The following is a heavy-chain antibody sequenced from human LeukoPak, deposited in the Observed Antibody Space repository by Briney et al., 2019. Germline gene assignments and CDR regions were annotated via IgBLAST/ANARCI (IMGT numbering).Heavy chain of an antibody. V-gene: IGHV3-53*01. J-gene: IGHJ4*02. Sequence: GGSLRLSCAASGFTVSSNYMSWVRQAPGKGLEWVSVIYSGGSTYYADSVKGRFTISRDNSMNTLYLQMNSLRAEDTAVYYCARSPSDYGDFIDYWGQGTLVTVSS. D-gene: IGHD4-17*01. CDR1: GFTVSSNY. CDR2: IYSGGST. CDR3: ARSPSDYGDFIDY.